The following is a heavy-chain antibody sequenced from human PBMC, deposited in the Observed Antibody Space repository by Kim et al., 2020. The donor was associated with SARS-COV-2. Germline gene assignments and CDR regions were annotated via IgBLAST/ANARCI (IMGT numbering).Heavy chain of an antibody. J-gene: IGHJ3*02. D-gene: IGHD5-12*01. Sequence: GSLRLSCAASGFTFSRYAMHWVRQAPGKGLEWVAVISYDGSNKYYADSVKGRFTISRDNSKNTLYLQMNSLRAEDTAVYYCARGNIMAQYAFDIWGQGTMVTVSS. CDR2: ISYDGSNK. CDR1: GFTFSRYA. CDR3: ARGNIMAQYAFDI. V-gene: IGHV3-30-3*01.